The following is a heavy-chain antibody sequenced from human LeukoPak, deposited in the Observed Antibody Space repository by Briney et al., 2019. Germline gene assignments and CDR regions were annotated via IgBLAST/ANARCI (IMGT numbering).Heavy chain of an antibody. Sequence: PGGSLRLSCAASGFTFSSYWMSWVRQAPGEGLEWLANINPDGGDKNYVDSVKGRFTISRDNAKNSVYLEINSLRAEDTAVYYCARPTRSSSPEYWGQGTLLTVSS. CDR2: INPDGGDK. D-gene: IGHD6-13*01. CDR1: GFTFSSYW. V-gene: IGHV3-7*01. CDR3: ARPTRSSSPEY. J-gene: IGHJ4*02.